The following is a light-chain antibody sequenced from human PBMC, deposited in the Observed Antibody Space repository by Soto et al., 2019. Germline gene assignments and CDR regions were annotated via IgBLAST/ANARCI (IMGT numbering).Light chain of an antibody. CDR3: CSYAGSYTLEV. V-gene: IGLV2-11*01. CDR2: DVS. J-gene: IGLJ2*01. CDR1: SSDVGGYNY. Sequence: QSALTQPRSVPGSPGQSVTISCTGTSSDVGGYNYVSWYQQHPGKAPKLMIYDVSKRPSGVPDRFSGSKSGNTASLTISGLQAEDEADYYCCSYAGSYTLEVFGGGTKVTVL.